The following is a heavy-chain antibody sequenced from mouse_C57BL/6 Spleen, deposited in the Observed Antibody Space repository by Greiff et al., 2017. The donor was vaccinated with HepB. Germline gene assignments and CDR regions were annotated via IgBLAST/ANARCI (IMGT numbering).Heavy chain of an antibody. CDR2: IHPNSGST. CDR1: GYTFTSYW. D-gene: IGHD2-4*01. Sequence: QVQLQQSGAELVKPGASLKLSCKASGYTFTSYWMPWVKQRPGQGLEWIGMIHPNSGSTNYNEKFKSKATLTVDKSSSTAYMQLSSLTSEDSAVYYCARDGDYDGYFDVWGTGTTVTVSS. V-gene: IGHV1-64*01. CDR3: ARDGDYDGYFDV. J-gene: IGHJ1*03.